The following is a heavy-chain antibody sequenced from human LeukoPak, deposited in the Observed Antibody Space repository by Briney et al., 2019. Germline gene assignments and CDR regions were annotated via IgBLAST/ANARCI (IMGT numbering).Heavy chain of an antibody. Sequence: PSETLSLTCTVSGDSFSSVTDYWAWIRQPPGKGLEWIASGDYSGGKYYNPSLESRVAISTDMSKSQISLKLTSVTGADTAVYYCAGERGEEYSSGWYKTNFFDNWGQGIRVTVSS. D-gene: IGHD6-19*01. V-gene: IGHV4-39*07. CDR1: GDSFSSVTDY. J-gene: IGHJ4*02. CDR3: AGERGEEYSSGWYKTNFFDN. CDR2: GDYSGGK.